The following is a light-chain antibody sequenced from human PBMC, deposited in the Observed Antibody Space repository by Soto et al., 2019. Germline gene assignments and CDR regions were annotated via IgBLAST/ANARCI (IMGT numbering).Light chain of an antibody. V-gene: IGKV2-28*01. CDR2: LGS. J-gene: IGKJ1*01. CDR1: QSLLYTNGYNY. CDR3: RQALRSRT. Sequence: DIVMTQSPLSLPVTPGEPASISCRSSQSLLYTNGYNYVDWYLQKPGQSPQLLIYLGSNRASGFTGRFGGSGSGTDFMLKISRVEAGDVGVYYGRQALRSRTFGQGTNVEIK.